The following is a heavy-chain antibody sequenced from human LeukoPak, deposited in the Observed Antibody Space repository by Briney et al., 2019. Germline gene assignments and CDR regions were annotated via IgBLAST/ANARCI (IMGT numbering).Heavy chain of an antibody. CDR3: ARRVVVTAGLGGYFDY. CDR2: IYSGGST. CDR1: GFTVSSNY. Sequence: GGSLRLSCAASGFTVSSNYMSWVRQAPGKGLEWVSVIYSGGSTYYADSVKGRFTISRDNSKNTLHLQMNSLRAEDTAVYYCARRVVVTAGLGGYFDYWGQGTLVTVSS. V-gene: IGHV3-53*01. J-gene: IGHJ4*02. D-gene: IGHD2-21*02.